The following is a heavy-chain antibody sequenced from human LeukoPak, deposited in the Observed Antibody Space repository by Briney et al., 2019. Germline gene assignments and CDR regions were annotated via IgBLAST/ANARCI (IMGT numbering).Heavy chain of an antibody. V-gene: IGHV4-4*02. CDR1: GGSISSTNW. Sequence: PSETLSLTCAVSGGSISSTNWWSWVRQSPGKGLEWIGEIYHSGSTNYNPSLQSRVTISVDKSKNQFSLKLSSVTAADTAVYYCARDSQGVWPDYWGQGTLVTVSS. CDR3: ARDSQGVWPDY. J-gene: IGHJ4*02. CDR2: IYHSGST. D-gene: IGHD2-21*01.